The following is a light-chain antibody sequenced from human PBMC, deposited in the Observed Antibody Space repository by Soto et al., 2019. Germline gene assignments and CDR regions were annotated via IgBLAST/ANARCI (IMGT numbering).Light chain of an antibody. Sequence: QSALTQPPSASGTPGQRITISCSGSSSNIRSNAVNWYQQLPGTAPPLLIYSNNRRPSGVPDRFSASKSGTSASLAIDGLQWEEGVDFYWAAWEDSLMVVLFGGGTK. CDR1: SSNIRSNA. CDR3: AAWEDSLMVVL. J-gene: IGLJ3*02. CDR2: SNN. V-gene: IGLV1-44*01.